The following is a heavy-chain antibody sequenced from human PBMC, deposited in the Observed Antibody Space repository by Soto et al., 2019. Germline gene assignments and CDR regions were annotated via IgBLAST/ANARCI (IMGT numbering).Heavy chain of an antibody. V-gene: IGHV3-23*01. CDR2: ISGSGGST. Sequence: PGGSLRLSCADSGFTFDDYAMHWVRQAPGKGLEWVSAISGSGGSTYYADSVKGRFTISRDNSKNTLYLQMNSLRAEDTAVYYCASLEGIAVAGTFYFDYWGQGTLVTVSS. J-gene: IGHJ4*02. CDR1: GFTFDDYA. CDR3: ASLEGIAVAGTFYFDY. D-gene: IGHD6-19*01.